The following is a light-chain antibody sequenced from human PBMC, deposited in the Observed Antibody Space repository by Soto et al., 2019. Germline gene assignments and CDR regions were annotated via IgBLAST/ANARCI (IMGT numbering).Light chain of an antibody. V-gene: IGKV1-27*01. CDR1: QGISNH. Sequence: DIQMTQSPSSLSASVGDRVTITCRASQGISNHLAWYQQKPGKVPKLLIYAASTFQPGVPSRFSGSGSGTDFTLTISSLQPEDVATYYCQNYNIAPRTFGQGTKVEI. J-gene: IGKJ1*01. CDR2: AAS. CDR3: QNYNIAPRT.